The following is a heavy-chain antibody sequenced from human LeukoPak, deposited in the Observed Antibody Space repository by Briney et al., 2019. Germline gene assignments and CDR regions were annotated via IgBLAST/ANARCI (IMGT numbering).Heavy chain of an antibody. CDR3: AKYCITTSCYGSVDY. CDR1: GFTFSDYN. CDR2: ISVGSTTK. J-gene: IGHJ4*02. D-gene: IGHD2-2*01. V-gene: IGHV3-48*01. Sequence: PGGSLRLSCAASGFTFSDYNMNWVRRAPGKRLEWVSYISVGSTTKYYADSVKGRFTISRDNAKNSLYLQMYSLRAEDTAAYYCAKYCITTSCYGSVDYWGQGTLVTVSS.